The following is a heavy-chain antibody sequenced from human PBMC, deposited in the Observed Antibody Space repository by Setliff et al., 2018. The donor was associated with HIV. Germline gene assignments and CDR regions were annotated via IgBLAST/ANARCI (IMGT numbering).Heavy chain of an antibody. J-gene: IGHJ3*02. CDR3: ASGRGEYSSGWFRSALDI. V-gene: IGHV1-18*01. Sequence: ASVKVSCKASGSTFTSYGISWVRQAPGQGLEWMGCISGYNGNTNYAQKFQGRVTMTTDTSTSTAYMQLRSLRSDDTAVYYCASGRGEYSSGWFRSALDIWGQGTMVTVSS. D-gene: IGHD6-19*01. CDR2: ISGYNGNT. CDR1: GSTFTSYG.